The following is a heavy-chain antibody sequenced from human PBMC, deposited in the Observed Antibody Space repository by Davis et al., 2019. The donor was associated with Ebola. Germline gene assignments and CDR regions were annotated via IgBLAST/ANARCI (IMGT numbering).Heavy chain of an antibody. CDR3: ARGPGYYYDSPFDY. CDR2: ISAYNGNT. D-gene: IGHD3-22*01. J-gene: IGHJ4*02. CDR1: GYTFTSYG. V-gene: IGHV1-18*01. Sequence: ASVKVSCKASGYTFTSYGISWVRQAPGQGLEWMGWISAYNGNTNYAQKLQGRVTMTADTSTSTAYMELRSLRSDDTAVYYCARGPGYYYDSPFDYWGQGTLVTVSS.